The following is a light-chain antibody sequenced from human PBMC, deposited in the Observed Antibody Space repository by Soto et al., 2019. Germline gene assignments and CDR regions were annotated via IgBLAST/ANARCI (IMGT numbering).Light chain of an antibody. Sequence: DVQMTQSPSSLSASVGDRVTLSCRASQNISTYLSWYQQKPGKAPKLLVYAASTLQSGVPSRFSGTGSGADFTLSISSLQPADFATYYCQQSYSSPYTFGQGTMLEIK. CDR1: QNISTY. CDR2: AAS. J-gene: IGKJ2*01. CDR3: QQSYSSPYT. V-gene: IGKV1-39*01.